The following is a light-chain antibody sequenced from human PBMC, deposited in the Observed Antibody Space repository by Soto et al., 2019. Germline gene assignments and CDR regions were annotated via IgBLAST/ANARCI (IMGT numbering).Light chain of an antibody. CDR1: SGDVGAFNY. Sequence: QSAMTQPASVSGPPGQAITISCSRTSGDVGAFNYVSWYQQHPGKAPKLMIYDVSNRPSGVSNRFSGSKSGNTASLTISGLRVEDETGYCCKSYTSSNRSGFGSG. CDR3: KSYTSSNRSG. V-gene: IGLV2-14*03. CDR2: DVS. J-gene: IGLJ1*01.